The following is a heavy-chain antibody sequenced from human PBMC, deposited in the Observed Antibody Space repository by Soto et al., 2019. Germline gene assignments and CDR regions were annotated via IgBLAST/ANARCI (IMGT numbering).Heavy chain of an antibody. V-gene: IGHV3-30-3*01. CDR2: ISYDESKK. J-gene: IGHJ6*02. D-gene: IGHD3-3*01. CDR1: GFTFSGYA. CDR3: ARDHYDFWSTSGPYYYGMGV. Sequence: GGSLRRSCAASGFTFSGYAMHWVRQAPGKGLEWVAVISYDESKKYYADSVKGRFTISRDNSKTTLYLQMSSLRPEDTAVYYCARDHYDFWSTSGPYYYGMGVCRQGSTVTVSS.